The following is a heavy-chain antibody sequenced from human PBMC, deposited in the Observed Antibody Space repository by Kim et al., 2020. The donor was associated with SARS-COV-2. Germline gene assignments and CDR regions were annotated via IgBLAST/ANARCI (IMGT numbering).Heavy chain of an antibody. CDR3: ARGYCTNGVCYYFDY. J-gene: IGHJ4*02. V-gene: IGHV4-31*02. Sequence: PSLKRRVTISVDTSKNQFSLKRSSVTAADTAVYYCARGYCTNGVCYYFDYWGQGTLVTVSS. D-gene: IGHD2-8*01.